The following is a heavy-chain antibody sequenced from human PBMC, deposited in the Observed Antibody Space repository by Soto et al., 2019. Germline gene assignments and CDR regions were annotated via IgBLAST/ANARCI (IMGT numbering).Heavy chain of an antibody. CDR3: ARDAGSGWRSMDV. CDR1: GGTFSSYA. J-gene: IGHJ6*02. D-gene: IGHD6-19*01. V-gene: IGHV1-69*13. Sequence: GASVKVSCKASGGTFSSYAISWVRQAPGQGLEWMGGIIPSFGTANYAQKFQGRVTITADESTSTAYMELSSLRSEDTAVYYCARDAGSGWRSMDVWGQGTTVTVSS. CDR2: IIPSFGTA.